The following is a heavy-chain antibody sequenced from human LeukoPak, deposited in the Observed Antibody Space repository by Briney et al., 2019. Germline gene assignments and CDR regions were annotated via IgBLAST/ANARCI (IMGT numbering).Heavy chain of an antibody. D-gene: IGHD6-13*01. CDR2: IYYGGST. Sequence: PSETLSLTCTFSGGSISSYYWSWIRQPPGKGLEWIGYIYYGGSTNYNPSLKSRVTISIDTSKNQFSLKLSSVTAADTAIYYCASAVAERGFYWYFDLWGRGTLVTVSS. CDR3: ASAVAERGFYWYFDL. J-gene: IGHJ2*01. V-gene: IGHV4-59*01. CDR1: GGSISSYY.